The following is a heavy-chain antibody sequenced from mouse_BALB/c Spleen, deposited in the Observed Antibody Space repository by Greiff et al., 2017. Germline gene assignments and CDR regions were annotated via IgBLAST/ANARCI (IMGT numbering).Heavy chain of an antibody. J-gene: IGHJ4*01. CDR2: ISYSGST. D-gene: IGHD2-3*01. CDR3: ARWLLRSYAMDY. Sequence: VQLKESGPGLVKPSQSLSLTCTVTGYSITSDYAWNWIRQFPGNKLEWMGYISYSGSTSYNPSLKSRISITRDTSKNQFFLQLNSVTTEDTATYYCARWLLRSYAMDYWGQGTSVTVSS. CDR1: GYSITSDYA. V-gene: IGHV3-2*02.